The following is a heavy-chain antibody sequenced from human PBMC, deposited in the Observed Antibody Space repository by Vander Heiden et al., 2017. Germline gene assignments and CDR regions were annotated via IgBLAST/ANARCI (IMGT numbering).Heavy chain of an antibody. V-gene: IGHV3-21*01. CDR2: ISSSSSYI. CDR1: GFPFSSHS. Sequence: EVQLVESGGGLVKPGGSLRLSCAASGFPFSSHSMNWVRPAPGKGLEWVSAISSSSSYIYYADSVKGRFTISRDNAKNSLYLQMNSLRAEDTAVYYCARAEWPQSGDYWGQGTLVTVSS. D-gene: IGHD2-8*01. J-gene: IGHJ4*02. CDR3: ARAEWPQSGDY.